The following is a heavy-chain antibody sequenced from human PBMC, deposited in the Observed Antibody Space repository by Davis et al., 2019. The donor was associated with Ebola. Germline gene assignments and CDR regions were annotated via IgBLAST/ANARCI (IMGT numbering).Heavy chain of an antibody. D-gene: IGHD6-19*01. Sequence: GESLKISCAASGFTFSSYAMHWVRQAPGKGLEWVAVISYDGSNKYYADSVKGRFTISRDNSKNTLYLQMNSLRAEDTAVYYCARAPYSSGRYWYFDLWGRGTLVTVSS. CDR2: ISYDGSNK. J-gene: IGHJ2*01. CDR3: ARAPYSSGRYWYFDL. V-gene: IGHV3-30-3*01. CDR1: GFTFSSYA.